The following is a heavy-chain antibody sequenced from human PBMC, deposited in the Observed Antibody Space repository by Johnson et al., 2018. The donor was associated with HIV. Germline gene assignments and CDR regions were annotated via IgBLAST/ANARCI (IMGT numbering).Heavy chain of an antibody. D-gene: IGHD3-22*01. J-gene: IGHJ3*02. CDR3: TRDQDYSDSSGYYRGVRAFDI. V-gene: IGHV3-30*04. CDR1: GFTFSSYA. CDR2: ISYDGSNK. Sequence: QVLLVESGGGVVQPGRSLRLSCAASGFTFSSYAMHWVRQAPGKGLEWVAVISYDGSNKYYADSVKGRFTISRDNAKKSLYLQMNSLRAEDTALYFCTRDQDYSDSSGYYRGVRAFDIWGQGTMVTISS.